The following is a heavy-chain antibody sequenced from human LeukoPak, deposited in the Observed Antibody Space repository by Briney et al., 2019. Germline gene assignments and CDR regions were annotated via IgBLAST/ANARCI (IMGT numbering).Heavy chain of an antibody. CDR2: INPNSGGT. J-gene: IGHJ4*02. V-gene: IGHV1-2*02. Sequence: ASVKVSCKASGYTFTRHGISWVRQAPGQGLEWMGWINPNSGGTNYAQKFQGRVTMTRDTSISTAYMELSRLRSDDTAVYYCARDFGFDRGFTVVPAAIYYFDYWGRGTLVTVSS. CDR3: ARDFGFDRGFTVVPAAIYYFDY. CDR1: GYTFTRHG. D-gene: IGHD2-2*01.